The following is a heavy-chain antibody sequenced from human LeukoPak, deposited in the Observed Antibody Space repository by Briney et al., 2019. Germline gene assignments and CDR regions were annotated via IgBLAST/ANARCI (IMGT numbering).Heavy chain of an antibody. D-gene: IGHD5/OR15-5a*01. Sequence: ASVKVSCKASGYTFTSYYMHWVRQAPGQGLEWMGIINPSGGSTSYAQKFQGRVTMTRDMSTSTVYMELSSLRSEDTAVYYCARVVFPLLHHSAYYFDYWGQGTLVTVS. CDR1: GYTFTSYY. V-gene: IGHV1-46*01. CDR2: INPSGGST. CDR3: ARVVFPLLHHSAYYFDY. J-gene: IGHJ4*02.